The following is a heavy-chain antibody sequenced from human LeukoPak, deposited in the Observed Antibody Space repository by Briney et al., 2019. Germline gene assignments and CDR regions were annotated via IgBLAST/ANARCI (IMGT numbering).Heavy chain of an antibody. CDR1: GYTFSSYG. Sequence: GRSLRLSCAASGYTFSSYGMHWVRQAPGKGLEWVAVMWYDGSNKYYADSVKGRFTISRDNSKNTLYLQMHSLRAEDTAVYYCARDEVTTPRDWGQGTLVTVSS. CDR3: ARDEVTTPRD. D-gene: IGHD4-17*01. CDR2: MWYDGSNK. J-gene: IGHJ4*02. V-gene: IGHV3-33*01.